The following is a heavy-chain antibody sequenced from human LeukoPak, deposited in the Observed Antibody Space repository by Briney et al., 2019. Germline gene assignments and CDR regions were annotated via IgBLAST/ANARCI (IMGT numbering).Heavy chain of an antibody. J-gene: IGHJ4*02. CDR1: IGSISSSKW. V-gene: IGHV4-4*02. CDR3: ARGSAVAAAGAFDY. Sequence: SETLSLTFSVSIGSISSSKWWSWVRQSPVKGLEWIGYIYYSGSTNYNPSLKSRVTISVDMSKNQFSLKLSSVTAADTAVYYCARGSAVAAAGAFDYWGQGTLVTVSS. CDR2: IYYSGST. D-gene: IGHD6-13*01.